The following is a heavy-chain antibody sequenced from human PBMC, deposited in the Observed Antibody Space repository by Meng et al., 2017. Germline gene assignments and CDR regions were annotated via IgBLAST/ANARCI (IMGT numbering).Heavy chain of an antibody. D-gene: IGHD2-2*01. CDR2: ISGSGDTI. V-gene: IGHV3-11*04. CDR3: ARRGVTYCSRTDCRPTWFDP. Sequence: GESLKISCAASGFTFSDYFMAWIRQAPGKGLEWVSYISGSGDTIQYAGTVKGRFTISRDNAKKSLFLQMNSLGAEDTALYYCARRGVTYCSRTDCRPTWFDPWGQGTLVTVSS. CDR1: GFTFSDYF. J-gene: IGHJ5*02.